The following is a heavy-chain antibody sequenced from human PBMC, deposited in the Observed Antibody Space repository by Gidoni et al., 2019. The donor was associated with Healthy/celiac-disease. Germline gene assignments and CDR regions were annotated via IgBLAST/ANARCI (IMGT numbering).Heavy chain of an antibody. Sequence: VQLQESGPGLVKPSETLSLTCTVSGGSISSYYWSWLRQPPGKGLEWIGYIYYSGRTNYNPSLKSRVTISVDTSKNQFSLKLSSVTAADTAVYYCARLYYDFWSGSTEYYYYYYMDVWGKGTTVTVSS. CDR3: ARLYYDFWSGSTEYYYYYYMDV. D-gene: IGHD3-3*01. CDR1: GGSISSYY. J-gene: IGHJ6*03. V-gene: IGHV4-59*01. CDR2: IYYSGRT.